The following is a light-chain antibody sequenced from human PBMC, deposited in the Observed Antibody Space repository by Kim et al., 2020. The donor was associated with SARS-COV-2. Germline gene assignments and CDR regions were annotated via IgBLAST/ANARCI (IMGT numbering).Light chain of an antibody. J-gene: IGLJ2*01. CDR1: SLRSYY. Sequence: SSELTQDPAVSVALGQTVRLTCQGDSLRSYYATWYQQKPRQAPLLVIFGRNNRPSGIPDRFSGSTSGNTASLTISGAQAEDEVDLYCQSRDSGGNVVFGGGTQLSV. CDR3: QSRDSGGNVV. CDR2: GRN. V-gene: IGLV3-19*01.